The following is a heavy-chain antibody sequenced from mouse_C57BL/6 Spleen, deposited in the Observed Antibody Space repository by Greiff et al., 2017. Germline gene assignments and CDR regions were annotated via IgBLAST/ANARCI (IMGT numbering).Heavy chain of an antibody. CDR1: GFTFSDYY. D-gene: IGHD1-1*01. CDR2: INYDGSST. V-gene: IGHV5-16*01. Sequence: EVKLMESEGGLVQPGSSMKLSCTASGFTFSDYYMAWVRQVPEKGLEWVANINYDGSSTYYLDSLKSRFIISRDNAKNILYLQMSSLKSEDTATYYCARALITTVVDLLYFDDWGQGTTLTVSS. CDR3: ARALITTVVDLLYFDD. J-gene: IGHJ2*01.